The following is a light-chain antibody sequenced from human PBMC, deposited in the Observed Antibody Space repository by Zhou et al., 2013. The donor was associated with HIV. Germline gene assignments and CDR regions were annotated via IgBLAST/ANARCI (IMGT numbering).Light chain of an antibody. V-gene: IGKV3-20*01. CDR3: QQYDTSPVT. CDR2: GAS. Sequence: EIVLTQSPGTLSLSPGERATLSCRASQSISTFYVAWYQQKPGQAPRLLIFGASTRATGIPDRFSGSGSGTDFTLTISRLEPKDFAVYYCQQYDTSPVTFGGGPRWRSN. CDR1: QSISTFY. J-gene: IGKJ4*01.